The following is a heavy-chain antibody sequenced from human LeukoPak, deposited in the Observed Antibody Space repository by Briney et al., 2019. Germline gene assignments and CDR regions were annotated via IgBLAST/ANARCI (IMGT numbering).Heavy chain of an antibody. Sequence: ASVKVSCKASEYTFTSYDINWVRQATGQGLERLGWMNPNSGNTGYAQKFQGRVTMTRNTSISTAYMELSSLRSEDTAVYYCARAFYYDSSGYYYHFDYWGQGTLVTVSS. V-gene: IGHV1-8*01. CDR2: MNPNSGNT. J-gene: IGHJ4*02. CDR1: EYTFTSYD. CDR3: ARAFYYDSSGYYYHFDY. D-gene: IGHD3-22*01.